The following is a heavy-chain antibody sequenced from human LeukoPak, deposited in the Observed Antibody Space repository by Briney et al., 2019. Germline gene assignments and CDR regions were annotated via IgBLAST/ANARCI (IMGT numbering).Heavy chain of an antibody. V-gene: IGHV3-20*03. J-gene: IGHJ4*02. D-gene: IGHD1-1*01. CDR1: GLTFEDYG. Sequence: GGSLRLSFAGSGLTFEDYGMNWVRQAPGKGLGWVSGIIWNGGTNGYADSVKGRFTISRDNAKNSLYLQMNSLRAEDTALYYCARDRTSPLDGVGVWGQGTLVTVSS. CDR2: IIWNGGTN. CDR3: ARDRTSPLDGVGV.